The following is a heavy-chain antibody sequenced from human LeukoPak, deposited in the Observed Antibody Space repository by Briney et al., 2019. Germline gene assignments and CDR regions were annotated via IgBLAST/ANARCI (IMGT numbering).Heavy chain of an antibody. D-gene: IGHD3-22*01. CDR2: INTNTGNP. V-gene: IGHV7-4-1*02. CDR3: ARDEVVYDSSGYYFSRRNWFDP. CDR1: GYTFTSYA. Sequence: ASVKVSCKASGYTFTSYAMNWVRQAPGQGLEWMGWINTNTGNPTYAQGFTGRFVFSLDTSVSTAYLQITSLKAGDTAAYYCARDEVVYDSSGYYFSRRNWFDPWGQGTLVTVSS. J-gene: IGHJ5*02.